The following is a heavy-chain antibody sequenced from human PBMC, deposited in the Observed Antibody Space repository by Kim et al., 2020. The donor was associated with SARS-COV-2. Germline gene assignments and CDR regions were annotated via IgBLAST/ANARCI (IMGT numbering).Heavy chain of an antibody. Sequence: SETLSLTCAVYGGSFSGYYWSWIRQPPGKGLEWIGEINHSGSTNYNPSLKSRVTISVDTSKNQFSLKLSSVTAADTAVYYCARGKRFRELTPPRFDYWGQGTLVTVSS. CDR2: INHSGST. V-gene: IGHV4-34*01. D-gene: IGHD3-10*01. CDR1: GGSFSGYY. J-gene: IGHJ4*02. CDR3: ARGKRFRELTPPRFDY.